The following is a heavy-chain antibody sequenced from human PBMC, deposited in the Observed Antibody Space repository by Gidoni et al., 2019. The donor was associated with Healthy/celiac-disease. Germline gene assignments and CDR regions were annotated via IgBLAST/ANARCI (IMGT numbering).Heavy chain of an antibody. D-gene: IGHD2-2*01. Sequence: QVQLQQWCAGLLKPSETLSLTCAVYGVSFSGYYWSWIRPPPGKGLEWIGEINHSGSTNYNPSLKSRVTISVDTSKNQFSLKLSSVTAADTAVYYCARYCSSTSCRGGFDYWGQGTLVTVSS. CDR2: INHSGST. CDR3: ARYCSSTSCRGGFDY. V-gene: IGHV4-34*01. CDR1: GVSFSGYY. J-gene: IGHJ4*02.